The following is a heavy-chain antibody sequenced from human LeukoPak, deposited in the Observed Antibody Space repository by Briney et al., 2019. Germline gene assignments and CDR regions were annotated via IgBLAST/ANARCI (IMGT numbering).Heavy chain of an antibody. Sequence: GGSLRLSCAASGFSFRDYWMSWMRQAPGKGLEWVANIKYDGEGEYYVDSVKGRFTISRDNAKNSLYLQLNSLRVEDTAVYYCRSGGAAPGAFDNWGQGTLVTVSP. CDR2: IKYDGEGE. CDR3: RSGGAAPGAFDN. D-gene: IGHD6-13*01. J-gene: IGHJ4*02. V-gene: IGHV3-7*01. CDR1: GFSFRDYW.